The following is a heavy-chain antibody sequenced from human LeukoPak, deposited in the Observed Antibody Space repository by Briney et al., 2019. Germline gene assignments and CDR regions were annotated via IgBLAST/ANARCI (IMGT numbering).Heavy chain of an antibody. V-gene: IGHV4-34*01. CDR3: ARSLDTAMVTYNY. Sequence: PSETLSLTCAVYGGSFSGYYWSWIRQPPGKGLVWIVEINHSGSTNYNPSLKSRVTISVDTSKNQFSLKLSSVTAADTAVYYCARSLDTAMVTYNYWGQGTLVTVSS. D-gene: IGHD5-18*01. J-gene: IGHJ4*02. CDR2: INHSGST. CDR1: GGSFSGYY.